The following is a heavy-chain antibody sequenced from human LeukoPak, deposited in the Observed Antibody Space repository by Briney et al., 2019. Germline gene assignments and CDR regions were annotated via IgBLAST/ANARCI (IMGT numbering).Heavy chain of an antibody. Sequence: GGSLRLSCAASGFTFSTYAMNRVRQAPGKGLEWITSITGNSDNTYYANSVKGRFTISRDNSKNTLYLQMSSLRAAETAVYYCAKEKNKYGFNGLDYWGQGTLVTVSS. CDR3: AKEKNKYGFNGLDY. D-gene: IGHD3-10*01. CDR2: ITGNSDNT. V-gene: IGHV3-23*01. CDR1: GFTFSTYA. J-gene: IGHJ4*02.